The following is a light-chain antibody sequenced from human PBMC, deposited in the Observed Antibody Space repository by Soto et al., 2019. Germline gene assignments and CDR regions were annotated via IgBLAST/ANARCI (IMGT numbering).Light chain of an antibody. Sequence: DIQMTQSPSSLSASVGDRVTITCRASQSISSYLNWYQQKPGKAPKLLIYAASTLQSGVPSRFSGSGSGTDVTLTISSLQPDDYATYYCQQSYSTSTYTFGQGTKLEIK. CDR1: QSISSY. V-gene: IGKV1-39*01. CDR2: AAS. J-gene: IGKJ2*01. CDR3: QQSYSTSTYT.